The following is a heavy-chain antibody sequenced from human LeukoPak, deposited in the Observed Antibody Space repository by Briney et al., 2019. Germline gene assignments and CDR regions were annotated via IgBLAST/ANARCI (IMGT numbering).Heavy chain of an antibody. Sequence: SETLSLTCTVSGGSVDSGSYYWSWVRQPPGKGLEWIGYIYYSGKTDYNPSVKSRVTISIDTSKNQFSLKLSSVTAADTAVYYCARDTRVSHWFDPWGQGTLVTVSS. V-gene: IGHV4-61*01. J-gene: IGHJ5*02. CDR1: GGSVDSGSYY. CDR2: IYYSGKT. CDR3: ARDTRVSHWFDP. D-gene: IGHD4-17*01.